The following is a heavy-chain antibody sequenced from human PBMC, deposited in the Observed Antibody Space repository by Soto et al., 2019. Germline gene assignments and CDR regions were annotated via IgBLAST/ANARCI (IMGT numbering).Heavy chain of an antibody. CDR1: GGTFTTFG. CDR2: IIPMFGKS. Sequence: QVQLVQSGAEVKKPGSSVKVSCTASGGTFTTFGISWVRQAPGQGLEWMGGIIPMFGKSHYAQEFQGKVTIPADESTRTVSMELSSLRSEDTAVYYCARFSPPRGYYAYWGQGTLVTVSS. D-gene: IGHD3-22*01. CDR3: ARFSPPRGYYAY. J-gene: IGHJ4*02. V-gene: IGHV1-69*01.